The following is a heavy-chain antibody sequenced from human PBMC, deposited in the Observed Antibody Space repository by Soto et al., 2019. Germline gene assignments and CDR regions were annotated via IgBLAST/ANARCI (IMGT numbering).Heavy chain of an antibody. CDR1: GLPFSSHY. CDR2: INPDGRDE. Sequence: EVQLVESGGGLVQPGGSLRLSCAASGLPFSSHYMSWIRQAPGRGLEWVAKINPDGRDEQYADSVRGRFTVSRDNTKTLVFLQMKGLRVEYTAVYYCARETCWRLESWGQGNLVTVSS. V-gene: IGHV3-7*04. CDR3: ARETCWRLES. J-gene: IGHJ4*02.